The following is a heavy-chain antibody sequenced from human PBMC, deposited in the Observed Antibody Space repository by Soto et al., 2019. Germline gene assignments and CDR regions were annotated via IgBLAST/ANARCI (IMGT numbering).Heavy chain of an antibody. Sequence: GGSLRLSCAASGFTFSSYGMHWVRQAPGKGLEWVAVISYDGSNKYYADSVKGRFTISRDNSENTLYLQMNSLRAEDTAVYYCAKDREYSSDYFDYWGQGTLVTVSS. CDR3: AKDREYSSDYFDY. D-gene: IGHD6-19*01. J-gene: IGHJ4*02. V-gene: IGHV3-30*18. CDR2: ISYDGSNK. CDR1: GFTFSSYG.